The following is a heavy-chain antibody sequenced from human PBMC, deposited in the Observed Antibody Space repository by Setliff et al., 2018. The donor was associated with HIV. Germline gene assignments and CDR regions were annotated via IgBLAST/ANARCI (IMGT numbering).Heavy chain of an antibody. D-gene: IGHD6-19*01. J-gene: IGHJ4*02. CDR2: IYHSEST. CDR1: GYSISSGYY. Sequence: LSLTFAVSGYSISSGYYWGWIRQPPGKGLEWIGSIYHSESTYYNPSLKSRVTISVDTSKNQFSLKLSSVTAADTAVYYCARLPCSSGWYLDYWGQGTLVTVSS. V-gene: IGHV4-38-2*01. CDR3: ARLPCSSGWYLDY.